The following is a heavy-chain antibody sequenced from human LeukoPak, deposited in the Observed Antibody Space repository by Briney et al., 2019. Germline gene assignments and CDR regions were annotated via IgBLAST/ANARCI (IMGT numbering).Heavy chain of an antibody. CDR2: ISYDGSNK. V-gene: IGHV3-30*18. CDR1: GFTFSSYG. J-gene: IGHJ6*02. CDR3: AKDVLRYFDWLLRDGMDV. Sequence: GRSLRLSCAASGFTFSSYGMHWVRQAPGKGLEWVAVISYDGSNKYYADSVKGRFTISRDNSKNTLYLQMNSLRAEDTAVYYCAKDVLRYFDWLLRDGMDVWGQGTTVTVSS. D-gene: IGHD3-9*01.